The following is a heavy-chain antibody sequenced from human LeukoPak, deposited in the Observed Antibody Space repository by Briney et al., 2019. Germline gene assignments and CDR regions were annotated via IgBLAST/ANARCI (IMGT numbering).Heavy chain of an antibody. CDR3: ARELMWDTAMANDY. CDR2: ISAYNGNT. V-gene: IGHV1-18*01. Sequence: ASVKVSCKASGYTFTSYGISWVRQAPGQGLEWMGWISAYNGNTNYAQKLQGRVTMTTDTSTSTAYMELSSLRSEDTAAYYCARELMWDTAMANDYWGQGTLVTVSS. D-gene: IGHD5-18*01. J-gene: IGHJ4*02. CDR1: GYTFTSYG.